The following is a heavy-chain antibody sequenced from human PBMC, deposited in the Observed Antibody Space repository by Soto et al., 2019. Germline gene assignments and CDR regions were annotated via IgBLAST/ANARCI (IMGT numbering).Heavy chain of an antibody. CDR2: IANSGTT. D-gene: IGHD3-22*01. V-gene: IGHV4-31*02. Sequence: WTWIRQHPGKGLEWIGYIANSGTTYYNPSLKSRLTISLDTSKNQFSLKLSSVTAADTAVYFCARDTSGFTRSDHWGQGTLVTVSS. J-gene: IGHJ4*02. CDR3: ARDTSGFTRSDH.